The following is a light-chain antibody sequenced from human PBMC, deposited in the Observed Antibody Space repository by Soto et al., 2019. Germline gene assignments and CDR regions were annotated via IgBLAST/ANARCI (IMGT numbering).Light chain of an antibody. V-gene: IGKV3D-15*01. CDR2: GVY. CDR3: QQYNNWPPYT. Sequence: ELVLTQSPGTLSLSPGERATLSCRVGHSVSSSNLAWYQQKPGQAPRLLIYGVYTRAPGIPTRFSGSGSGTEFTLTIIGLQSEDFAVYYCQQYNNWPPYTFGQGTKVDIK. J-gene: IGKJ2*01. CDR1: HSVSSSN.